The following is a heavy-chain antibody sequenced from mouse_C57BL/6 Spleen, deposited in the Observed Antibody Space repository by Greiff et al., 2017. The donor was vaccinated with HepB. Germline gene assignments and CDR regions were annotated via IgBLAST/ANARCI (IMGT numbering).Heavy chain of an antibody. D-gene: IGHD1-1*01. CDR2: IYPGDGDT. CDR1: GYAFSSYW. Sequence: VQLQQSGAELVKPGASVKISCKASGYAFSSYWMNWVKQRPGKGLEWIGQIYPGDGDTNYNGKFKGKATLTADKSSSTAYMQLSSLTSEDSAVYFCARFYYGSSTGYFDYWGQGTTLTVSS. J-gene: IGHJ2*01. CDR3: ARFYYGSSTGYFDY. V-gene: IGHV1-80*01.